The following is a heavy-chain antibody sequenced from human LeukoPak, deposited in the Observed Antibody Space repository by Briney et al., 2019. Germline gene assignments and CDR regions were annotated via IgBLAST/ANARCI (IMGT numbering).Heavy chain of an antibody. J-gene: IGHJ4*02. V-gene: IGHV4-39*07. D-gene: IGHD2-15*01. CDR2: IYYSGSP. CDR1: GGSISRRSYY. Sequence: PSETLSLTCTVSGGSISRRSYYWGWIRQPPGKGLEWIGSIYYSGSPYYNPSLKSRVTISVDTSKNQFSLKLSSVTAADTAVYYCARSLAVAARYYFDYWGRGTLVTVSS. CDR3: ARSLAVAARYYFDY.